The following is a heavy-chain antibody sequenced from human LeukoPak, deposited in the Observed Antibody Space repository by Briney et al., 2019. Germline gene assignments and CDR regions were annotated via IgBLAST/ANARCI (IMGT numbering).Heavy chain of an antibody. CDR1: GFTFSSYS. CDR2: ISSKSTFL. V-gene: IGHV3-21*01. Sequence: GGSLRLSCAISGFTFSSYSMSWVRQAPGKGLEWVSSISSKSTFLYYADSVKGRFTVSRDNAKNSLYLQMNSLRAEDTAVYYCALADYGGNSRFYYWGQGTLVTVSS. CDR3: ALADYGGNSRFYY. J-gene: IGHJ4*02. D-gene: IGHD4-23*01.